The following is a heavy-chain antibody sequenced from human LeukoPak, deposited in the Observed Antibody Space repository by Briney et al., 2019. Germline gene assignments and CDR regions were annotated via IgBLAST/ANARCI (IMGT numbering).Heavy chain of an antibody. CDR1: GGSISSYY. D-gene: IGHD1-7*01. CDR2: IYTSGST. Sequence: PSETLSLTCTVSGGSISSYYWSWLRQPAGKGLEWIGRIYTSGSTNYNPSLKSRVTMSVDTSKNQFSLKLSSVTAADTAVYYCARDLRLELRVHVGWFDPWGQGTLVTVSS. CDR3: ARDLRLELRVHVGWFDP. V-gene: IGHV4-4*07. J-gene: IGHJ5*02.